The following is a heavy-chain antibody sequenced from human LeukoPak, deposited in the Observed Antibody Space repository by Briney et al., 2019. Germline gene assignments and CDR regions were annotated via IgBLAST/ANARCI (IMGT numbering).Heavy chain of an antibody. CDR2: IYSGGST. J-gene: IGHJ4*02. V-gene: IGHV3-66*01. CDR3: ARGYSSDN. CDR1: GFNFNNYY. D-gene: IGHD2-21*01. Sequence: GGSLRLSCAASGFNFNNYYMSWVRQAPGKGLEWVSVIYSGGSTYYADSVKGRFTISRDNSKNTLNLQMNSLRAEDAAVYYCARGYSSDNWGQGTLVTVSS.